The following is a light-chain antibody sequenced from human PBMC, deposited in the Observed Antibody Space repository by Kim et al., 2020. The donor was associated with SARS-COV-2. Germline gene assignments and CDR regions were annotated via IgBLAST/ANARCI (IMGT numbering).Light chain of an antibody. Sequence: EIVLTQSPGTLSLSPGEGATLSCRASESVPKNFLAWFQHKPGQAPRLLIYGASNRATGIPDKFSGSGSGTDFTITISRLEPEDFAVYYCQQYAVSPITFGGGTKVDIK. J-gene: IGKJ4*01. CDR2: GAS. CDR3: QQYAVSPIT. V-gene: IGKV3-20*01. CDR1: ESVPKNF.